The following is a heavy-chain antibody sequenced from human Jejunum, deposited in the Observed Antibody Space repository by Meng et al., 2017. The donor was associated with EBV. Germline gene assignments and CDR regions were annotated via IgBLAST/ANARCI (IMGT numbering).Heavy chain of an antibody. CDR2: MNPDSGTT. CDR3: SRDSIYDGLDH. D-gene: IGHD3-3*01. V-gene: IGHV1-8*01. J-gene: IGHJ4*02. CDR1: GYTFSSYD. Sequence: QVQLVQSGAEVKKXXASVKVSCKASGYTFSSYDINWVGPASGQGLGWMGWMNPDSGTTGSPQKFQGRFTMTRNTSISTAYMELSGLTSEDTAVYYCSRDSIYDGLDHWGQGTLVTVSS.